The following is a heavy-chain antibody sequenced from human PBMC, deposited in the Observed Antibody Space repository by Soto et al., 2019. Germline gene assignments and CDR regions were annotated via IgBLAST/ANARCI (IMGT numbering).Heavy chain of an antibody. CDR2: ISSNGGST. CDR1: GFTFSSYS. Sequence: PXGSLRLTFSASGFTFSSYSMHWVRQAPGKGLEYVSAISSNGGSTYYADSVKGRFTISRDNSKNTLYLQMSSLRAEDTAVYYCVKGRYFDWLAGYLDDWAQGTLVTVSS. J-gene: IGHJ4*02. V-gene: IGHV3-64D*06. D-gene: IGHD3-9*01. CDR3: VKGRYFDWLAGYLDD.